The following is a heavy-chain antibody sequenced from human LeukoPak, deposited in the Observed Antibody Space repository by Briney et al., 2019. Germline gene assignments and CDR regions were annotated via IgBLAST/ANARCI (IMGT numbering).Heavy chain of an antibody. D-gene: IGHD4-17*01. CDR3: ARDLGYGDYPHDY. CDR1: GYTFTGYC. Sequence: ASVKVSCKASGYTFTGYCMHWVRQAPGQGLEWMGWINPNSGGTNYAQKLQGRVTMTRDTSISTAYMELSRLRSDDTAVYYCARDLGYGDYPHDYWGQGTLVTVSS. CDR2: INPNSGGT. J-gene: IGHJ4*02. V-gene: IGHV1-2*02.